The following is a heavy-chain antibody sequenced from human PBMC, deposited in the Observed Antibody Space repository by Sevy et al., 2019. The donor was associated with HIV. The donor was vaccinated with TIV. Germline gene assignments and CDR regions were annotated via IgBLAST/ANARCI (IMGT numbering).Heavy chain of an antibody. CDR1: GGSVTTTGYY. J-gene: IGHJ4*02. CDR3: ATGRRSGSPFDS. V-gene: IGHV4-39*02. D-gene: IGHD6-19*01. Sequence: SETLSLTCIVSGGSVTTTGYYWGWVRQPPGKGLEWIGNIYYGGNTFYKPSHKSRVSISVDTSNNRFSLKLNSVTAADTAVYYCATGRRSGSPFDSWGQGTLVTVSS. CDR2: IYYGGNT.